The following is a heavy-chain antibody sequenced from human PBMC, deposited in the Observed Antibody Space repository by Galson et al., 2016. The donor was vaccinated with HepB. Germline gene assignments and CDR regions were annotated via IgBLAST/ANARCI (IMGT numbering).Heavy chain of an antibody. CDR1: GFSIRHHW. CDR2: IGIAGDT. CDR3: AGGSFSDLDV. V-gene: IGHV3-13*01. J-gene: IGHJ6*02. Sequence: SLRLSCAASGFSIRHHWMHWVRQATGKGLEWVSTIGIAGDTYYPGSVKGRFTISRENVKNSLYLQMNSLRVEDTAVYYCAGGSFSDLDVWGQGTTVAVS. D-gene: IGHD1-26*01.